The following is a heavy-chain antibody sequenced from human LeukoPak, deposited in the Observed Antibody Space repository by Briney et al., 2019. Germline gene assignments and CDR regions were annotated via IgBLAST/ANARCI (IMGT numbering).Heavy chain of an antibody. D-gene: IGHD4-17*01. CDR2: IMPLFGTA. CDR1: GGTFNNSA. V-gene: IGHV1-69*05. Sequence: SVKVSCKTSGGTFNNSAISWVRHAPGQGLEWLGGIMPLFGTAGYAQKFQGRVTITKDESTRTVYLELTSLTSDDTAVYYCARDVHGDYGSGWFDPWGQGTLVSVSS. J-gene: IGHJ5*02. CDR3: ARDVHGDYGSGWFDP.